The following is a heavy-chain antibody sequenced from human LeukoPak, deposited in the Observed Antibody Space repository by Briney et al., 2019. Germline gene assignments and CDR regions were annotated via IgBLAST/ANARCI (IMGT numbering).Heavy chain of an antibody. CDR1: GFTFSDYY. V-gene: IGHV3-11*03. J-gene: IGHJ5*02. D-gene: IGHD2-2*01. Sequence: GGSLRLSCAASGFTFSDYYMSWIRQAPGKGLEWVSYISSSSSYTNYADSVKGRFTISRDNAKNSLYLQMNSLRAEDTAVYYCASNRCSSTSCYSPSWFDPWGRGTLVTVSS. CDR2: ISSSSSYT. CDR3: ASNRCSSTSCYSPSWFDP.